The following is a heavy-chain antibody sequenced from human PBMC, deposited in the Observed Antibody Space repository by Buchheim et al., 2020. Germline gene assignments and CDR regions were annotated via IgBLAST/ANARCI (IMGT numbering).Heavy chain of an antibody. J-gene: IGHJ4*02. CDR1: GFTFSRYG. CDR3: AKDLSSSRGY. CDR2: IWYDGSNQ. Sequence: QVQLVESGGGVVQPGRSLRLSCAASGFTFSRYGMHWVRQAPGKGLEWVALIWYDGSNQKYADSVRGRFTISRDNSKSTLYLQMNSLRAEDTAVYYCAKDLSSSRGYWGRGTL. D-gene: IGHD6-13*01. V-gene: IGHV3-33*06.